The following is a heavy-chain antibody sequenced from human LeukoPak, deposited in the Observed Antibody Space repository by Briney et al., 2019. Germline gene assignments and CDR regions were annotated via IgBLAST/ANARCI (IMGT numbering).Heavy chain of an antibody. J-gene: IGHJ4*02. CDR3: TSGDYYDSSGYPD. CDR1: GFTFSSYG. Sequence: GGSLRLSCAASGFTFSSYGMSWVRQAPGKGLEWVSVISGSGGSTYHADSVKGRFTISRDNSKNTLYLQMNSLRAEDTAVYYCTSGDYYDSSGYPDWGQGTLVTVSS. CDR2: ISGSGGST. V-gene: IGHV3-23*01. D-gene: IGHD3-22*01.